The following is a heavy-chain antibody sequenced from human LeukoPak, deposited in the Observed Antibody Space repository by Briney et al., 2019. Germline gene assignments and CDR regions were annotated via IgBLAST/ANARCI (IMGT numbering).Heavy chain of an antibody. Sequence: GGSLTLSCAGSGFTFSSYAMSWVRQAPGRGLEWVSSISSSSSYIYYADSVKGRFTISRDNAKNSLYLQMNSLRAEDTAVYYCARDLQEGTFDYWGQGTLVTVSS. D-gene: IGHD3/OR15-3a*01. CDR2: ISSSSSYI. V-gene: IGHV3-21*01. CDR1: GFTFSSYA. J-gene: IGHJ4*02. CDR3: ARDLQEGTFDY.